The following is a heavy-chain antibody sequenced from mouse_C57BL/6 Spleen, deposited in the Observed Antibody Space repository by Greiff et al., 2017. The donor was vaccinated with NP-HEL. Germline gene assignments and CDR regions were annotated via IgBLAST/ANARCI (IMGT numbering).Heavy chain of an antibody. CDR1: GYAFSSYW. CDR3: ARKAYYAMDY. V-gene: IGHV1-80*01. Sequence: QVQLKESGAELVKPGASVKISCKASGYAFSSYWMNWVKQRPGKGLEWIGQIYPGDGDTNYNGKFKGKATLTADKSSSTAYMQLSSLTSEDSAVYFCARKAYYAMDYWGQGTSVTVSS. CDR2: IYPGDGDT. J-gene: IGHJ4*01.